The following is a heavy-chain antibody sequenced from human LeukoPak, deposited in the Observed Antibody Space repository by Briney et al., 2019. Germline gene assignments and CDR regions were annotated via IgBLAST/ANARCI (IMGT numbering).Heavy chain of an antibody. J-gene: IGHJ3*02. CDR2: INEDGSEK. Sequence: PGGSLSLSCVPSGFTLSSYWMTWVRQPPGKGLEWVANINEDGSEKYYVDSVKGRLTISRDNAKDSLFLQVKSLRAADAAVYYCARDFRTRFDAYDIWGQGTMVIVSS. V-gene: IGHV3-7*03. CDR3: ARDFRTRFDAYDI. CDR1: GFTLSSYW. D-gene: IGHD3-10*01.